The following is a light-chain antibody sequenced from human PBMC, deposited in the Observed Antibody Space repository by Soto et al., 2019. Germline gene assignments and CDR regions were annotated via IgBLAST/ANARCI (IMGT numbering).Light chain of an antibody. CDR2: GAS. CDR3: HQRQSWPRT. V-gene: IGKV3-11*01. J-gene: IGKJ1*01. Sequence: EILLTQSPGTLSLSPGERATLSCRASQSVSNNYLAWYQQKPGQAPRVLIYGASTRATGIPARFSGSGSGTDFTLTISSLAPDDFAIYYCHQRQSWPRTFGQGTKVDI. CDR1: QSVSNNY.